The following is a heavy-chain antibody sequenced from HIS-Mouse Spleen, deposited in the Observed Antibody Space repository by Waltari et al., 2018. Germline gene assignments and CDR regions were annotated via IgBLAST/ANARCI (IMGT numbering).Heavy chain of an antibody. CDR1: GGSISSYY. D-gene: IGHD2-15*01. CDR3: ARYCSGGSCYGGSFDY. V-gene: IGHV4-4*07. Sequence: QVQLQESGPGLVKPSETLSLTCTVSGGSISSYYWSWIRPPVGKGLEWIGRIYTSGSTNYNPSLKSRVTMSVDTSKNQFSLKLSSVTAADTAVYYCARYCSGGSCYGGSFDYWGQGTLVTVSS. J-gene: IGHJ4*02. CDR2: IYTSGST.